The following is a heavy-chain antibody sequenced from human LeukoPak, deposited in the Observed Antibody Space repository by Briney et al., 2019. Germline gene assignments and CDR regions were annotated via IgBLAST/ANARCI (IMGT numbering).Heavy chain of an antibody. CDR1: GGSIIRSSYY. CDR2: IYYSGTT. D-gene: IGHD3/OR15-3a*01. J-gene: IGHJ4*02. V-gene: IGHV4-39*01. Sequence: SETLSLTCTVFGGSIIRSSYYWGWIRQPPGKGLEWIASIYYSGTTYYNPSLKSRVTIHVDTSKNEFSLKLNSVTAADTAVYYCARHEGIFGRGYWGQGTLVTVSS. CDR3: ARHEGIFGRGY.